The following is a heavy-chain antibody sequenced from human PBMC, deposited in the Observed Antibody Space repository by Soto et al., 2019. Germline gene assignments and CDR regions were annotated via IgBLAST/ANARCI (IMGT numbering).Heavy chain of an antibody. CDR2: VYYSGIT. D-gene: IGHD2-15*01. Sequence: QLQLQESGPGLVKPSETLSLTCTISVGSISSSSYYWGWIRQPPGKGLEWIGSVYYSGITYYNPALKSRVTITVDTSKNQFSLKRSSMTAADTAVYYCARHTPAISISDHWGQGTLVTVSS. CDR3: ARHTPAISISDH. V-gene: IGHV4-39*01. CDR1: VGSISSSSYY. J-gene: IGHJ4*02.